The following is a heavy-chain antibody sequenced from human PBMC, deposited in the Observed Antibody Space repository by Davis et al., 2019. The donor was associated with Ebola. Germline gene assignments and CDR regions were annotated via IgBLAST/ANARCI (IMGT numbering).Heavy chain of an antibody. CDR3: ARSRFGGGNVRGFGDY. CDR2: INAGNGNT. Sequence: AASVKVSCKASGYTFTSYDINWVRQATGQRLEWMGWINAGNGNTKYSQKFQGRVTMTRDTSTSTVYMELSSLRSEDTAVYYCARSRFGGGNVRGFGDYWGQGTLVTVSS. V-gene: IGHV1-8*01. J-gene: IGHJ4*02. D-gene: IGHD4-23*01. CDR1: GYTFTSYD.